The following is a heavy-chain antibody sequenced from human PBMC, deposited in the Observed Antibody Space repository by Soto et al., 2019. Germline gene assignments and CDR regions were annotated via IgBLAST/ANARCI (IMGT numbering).Heavy chain of an antibody. V-gene: IGHV4-4*01. CDR2: IFHDGTA. Sequence: TLSLTCAVSGVSLTSGNWWTWVRQSPQRGLEYIGEIFHDGTANYYPSFERRVAMSVDTSRNQFSLKLTSVTAADTAVYFCARLVYDTRLNYMYFDFWGPGTLVTVSS. J-gene: IGHJ4*02. D-gene: IGHD3-10*01. CDR3: ARLVYDTRLNYMYFDF. CDR1: GVSLTSGNW.